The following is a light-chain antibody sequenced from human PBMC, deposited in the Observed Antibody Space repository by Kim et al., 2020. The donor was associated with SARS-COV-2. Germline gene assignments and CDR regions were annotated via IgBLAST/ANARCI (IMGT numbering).Light chain of an antibody. CDR1: SLRGYY. CDR3: NSRDSSGNHYV. J-gene: IGLJ1*01. Sequence: ALEQTVRITCQGDSLRGYYASWYQQKPGQAPVLVIYGKNNRPSGIPDRFSGSSSGNTASLTISGAQAEDEADYYCNSRDSSGNHYVFGTGTKVTVL. CDR2: GKN. V-gene: IGLV3-19*01.